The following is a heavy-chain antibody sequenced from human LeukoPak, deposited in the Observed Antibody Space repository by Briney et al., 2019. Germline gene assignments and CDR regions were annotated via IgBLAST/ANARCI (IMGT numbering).Heavy chain of an antibody. J-gene: IGHJ4*02. D-gene: IGHD5-24*01. CDR2: ISYDGSNK. V-gene: IGHV3-30*18. CDR1: GFTFSSYG. CDR3: AKGARWLQLRNYFDY. Sequence: GGSLRLSCAASGFTFSSYGMHWVRQAPGKGLEWVAVISYDGSNKYCADSVKGRFTISRDNSKNTLYLQMNSLRAEDTAVYYCAKGARWLQLRNYFDYWGQGTLVTVPS.